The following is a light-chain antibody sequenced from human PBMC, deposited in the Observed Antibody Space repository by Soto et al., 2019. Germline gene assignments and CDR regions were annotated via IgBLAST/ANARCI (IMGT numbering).Light chain of an antibody. CDR3: QQRNNWPAFT. V-gene: IGKV3-11*01. CDR2: DVS. CDR1: ESVSPY. Sequence: EIVLTQSPANLSLSPGEGATLSCRASESVSPYLVWYQQKPGQPPRLRIQDVSDRAPGIPARFSGRGSGTDFTLTISSLEPEASAIYYCQQRNNWPAFTFGGGTKVEIK. J-gene: IGKJ4*01.